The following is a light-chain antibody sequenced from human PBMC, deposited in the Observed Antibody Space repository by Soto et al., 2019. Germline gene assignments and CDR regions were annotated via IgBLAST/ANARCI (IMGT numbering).Light chain of an antibody. V-gene: IGLV1-40*01. Sequence: QAVVTQPPSVSGAPGQRVTISCTGSSSNIGAGYDVHWYQQLPGTAPKLLIYGNTNRPSGVPDRFSGSKSGTSASLAITGLQPEDEADYYCQSYDSSLSGSVFGGGTKLTVL. CDR1: SSNIGAGYD. CDR2: GNT. J-gene: IGLJ2*01. CDR3: QSYDSSLSGSV.